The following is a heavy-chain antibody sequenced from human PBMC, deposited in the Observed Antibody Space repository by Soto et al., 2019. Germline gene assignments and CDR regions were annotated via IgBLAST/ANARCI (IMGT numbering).Heavy chain of an antibody. CDR3: ARDKDDDGDYYVFDY. CDR1: GFSFNNYG. Sequence: QVQVVESGGGVVQPGRSLRLSCVASGFSFNNYGMHWVRQAPGKGLEWVAVVWYDGRRKYYADSVKGRFTISRDTSMNTLYLRVTGLGAEDTAVYYCARDKDDDGDYYVFDYWGQGTLVTVSS. CDR2: VWYDGRRK. V-gene: IGHV3-33*01. J-gene: IGHJ4*02. D-gene: IGHD4-17*01.